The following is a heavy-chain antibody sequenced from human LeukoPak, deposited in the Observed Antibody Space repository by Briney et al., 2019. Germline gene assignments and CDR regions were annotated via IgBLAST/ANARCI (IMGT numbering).Heavy chain of an antibody. CDR2: INHSGST. CDR1: GGSFSGYY. J-gene: IGHJ4*02. CDR3: ARGKSRLSSSTSCHFDY. Sequence: PSETLSLTCAVYGGSFSGYYWSWIRQPPGKGLEWIGEINHSGSTNYNPSLKSRVTISVDTSKNQFSLKLSSVTAADTAVYYCARGKSRLSSSTSCHFDYWGQGTLVTVSP. V-gene: IGHV4-34*01. D-gene: IGHD2-2*01.